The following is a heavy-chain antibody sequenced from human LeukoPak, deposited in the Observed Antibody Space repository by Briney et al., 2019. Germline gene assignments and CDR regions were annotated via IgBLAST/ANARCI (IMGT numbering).Heavy chain of an antibody. V-gene: IGHV3-7*04. J-gene: IGHJ4*02. CDR2: IKQDGSEI. CDR3: ARDKVTGATKFDY. Sequence: PGGSLRLSCTASGFTFGDYALSWVRQTPGKGLEWVANIKQDGSEIYYVDSVKGRFTISRDNAKNSLYLQMNSLRAEDTAVYYCARDKVTGATKFDYWGQGTLVTVSS. D-gene: IGHD1-26*01. CDR1: GFTFGDYA.